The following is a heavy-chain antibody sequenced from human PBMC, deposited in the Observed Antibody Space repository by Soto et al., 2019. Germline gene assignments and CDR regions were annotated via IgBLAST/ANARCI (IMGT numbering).Heavy chain of an antibody. CDR3: ARLAAGDIFDY. CDR2: IYYSGST. J-gene: IGHJ4*02. CDR1: GGSISSYY. V-gene: IGHV4-59*08. D-gene: IGHD6-19*01. Sequence: PSETLSLTCTVSGGSISSYYWSWIRQPPGKGLEWIGYIYYSGSTNYNPSLKSRVTISVDTSKNQFSLKLSSVTAADTAVYYCARLAAGDIFDYWGQGTLVTVSS.